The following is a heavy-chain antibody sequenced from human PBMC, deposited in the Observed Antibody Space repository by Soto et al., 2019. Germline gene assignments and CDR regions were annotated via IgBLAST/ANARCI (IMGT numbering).Heavy chain of an antibody. CDR3: AKGSSHCDILTGYWTYYYYGMDV. V-gene: IGHV3-43D*04. J-gene: IGHJ6*02. CDR2: ISWDGGST. CDR1: GFTFDDYA. Sequence: GGSLRLSCAASGFTFDDYAMHWVRQAPGKGLEWVSLISWDGGSTYYADSVKGRFTISRDNSKNSLYLQMNSLRAEDTALYYCAKGSSHCDILTGYWTYYYYGMDVWGQGTTVTVSS. D-gene: IGHD3-9*01.